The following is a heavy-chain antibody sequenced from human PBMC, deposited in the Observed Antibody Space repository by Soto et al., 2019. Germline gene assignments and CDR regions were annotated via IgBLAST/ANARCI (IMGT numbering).Heavy chain of an antibody. CDR2: ISSSGSTI. Sequence: GGSLRLSCAASGFSFSLYEMNWVRQAPGKGLEWVSYISSSGSTIYYADSVKGRFTISRDNARNSLYLHMNSLRAEDTAVYYCARDPPPDYYDGRGHYYYFDCWGQGTLVTVSS. J-gene: IGHJ4*02. CDR3: ARDPPPDYYDGRGHYYYFDC. D-gene: IGHD3-22*01. CDR1: GFSFSLYE. V-gene: IGHV3-48*03.